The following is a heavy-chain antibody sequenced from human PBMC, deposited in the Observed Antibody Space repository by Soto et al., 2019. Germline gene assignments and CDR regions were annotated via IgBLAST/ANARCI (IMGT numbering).Heavy chain of an antibody. J-gene: IGHJ5*02. CDR2: ISSSSSDT. D-gene: IGHD6-19*01. CDR1: GFILSDYY. V-gene: IGHV3-11*05. Sequence: QVQLVESGGGLVKPGGSLRLSCVAYGFILSDYYMGWIRQAPGKGLEWVSYISSSSSDTNYADSVKGRFTISRDNAKNSLYLQINSLRVDDTAVYYCARSDPSSGWCCNWFDPWGQGTLVTVSS. CDR3: ARSDPSSGWCCNWFDP.